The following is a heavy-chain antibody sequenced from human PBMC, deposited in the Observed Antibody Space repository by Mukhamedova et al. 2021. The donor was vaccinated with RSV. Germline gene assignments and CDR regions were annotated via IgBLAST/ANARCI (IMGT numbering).Heavy chain of an antibody. Sequence: GQGLEWMGWISVSNGNTNFAQKFQGRVTMTTDTSTRTAYMELMTLRSDDTAEYYCARDGEAYSGYDLHRRVDPRGQGTLVTGSA. CDR2: ISVSNGNT. D-gene: IGHD5-12*01. J-gene: IGHJ5*02. V-gene: IGHV1-18*01. CDR3: ARDGEAYSGYDLHRRVDP.